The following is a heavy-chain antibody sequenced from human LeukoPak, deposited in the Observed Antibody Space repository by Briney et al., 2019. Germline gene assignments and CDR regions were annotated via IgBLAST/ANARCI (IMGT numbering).Heavy chain of an antibody. V-gene: IGHV3-30*18. CDR3: VKGIGSGYFDY. CDR1: GFTFRTYG. Sequence: GGSLRLSCAASGFTFRTYGMHWVRQAPGKGLEWVAVISHDGSNQYYADSVKGRFTISRDNSKNTLYLQMNSLRIEDTAVYCCVKGIGSGYFDYWGQGALVTVSS. J-gene: IGHJ4*02. CDR2: ISHDGSNQ. D-gene: IGHD6-13*01.